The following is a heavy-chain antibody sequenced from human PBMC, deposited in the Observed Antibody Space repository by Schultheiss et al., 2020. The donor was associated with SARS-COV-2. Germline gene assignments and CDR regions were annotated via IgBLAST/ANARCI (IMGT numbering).Heavy chain of an antibody. Sequence: SETLSLTCTVSGGSISSGGYYWSWIRQPPGKGLEWIGYIYYSGSTYYNPSLKSRVTISVDTSKNQFSLKLSSVTAADTAVYYCARDELGYCSGGSCPLYFDNWGQGTLVTVSS. CDR3: ARDELGYCSGGSCPLYFDN. J-gene: IGHJ4*02. V-gene: IGHV4-61*08. CDR1: GGSISSGGYY. D-gene: IGHD2-15*01. CDR2: IYYSGST.